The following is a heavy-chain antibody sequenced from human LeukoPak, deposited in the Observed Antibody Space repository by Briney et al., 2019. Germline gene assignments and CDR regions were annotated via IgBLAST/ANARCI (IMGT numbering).Heavy chain of an antibody. CDR3: ARRRYYDSTGYFD. CDR2: INHSGST. CDR1: GGSFSGYY. J-gene: IGHJ1*01. Sequence: SETLSLTCAVYGGSFSGYYWSWIRQPPGKGLEWLGEINHSGSTNYNPSLRSRVSMSVDTSKNHFSLELHSVTATDTAVYYCARRRYYDSTGYFDWGRGSLVTVPS. D-gene: IGHD3-22*01. V-gene: IGHV4-34*01.